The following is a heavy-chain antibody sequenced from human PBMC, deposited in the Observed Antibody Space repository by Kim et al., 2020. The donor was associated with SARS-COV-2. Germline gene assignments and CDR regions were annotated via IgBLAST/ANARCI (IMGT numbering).Heavy chain of an antibody. D-gene: IGHD1-26*01. J-gene: IGHJ4*02. CDR1: GFTFSTSP. V-gene: IGHV3-23*01. Sequence: GGSLRLFCVASGFTFSTSPMGWVRQAPGKGLEWVSRISWDGTRTYYADSVKGRVTMSSDKSKNMLYLHMNSLRVADTAVYYCAKGVINSGFDYWGQGT. CDR2: ISWDGTRT. CDR3: AKGVINSGFDY.